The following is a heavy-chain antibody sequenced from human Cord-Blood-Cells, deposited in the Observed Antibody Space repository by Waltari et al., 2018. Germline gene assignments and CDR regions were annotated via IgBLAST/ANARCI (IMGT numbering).Heavy chain of an antibody. Sequence: EVQLVESGGGLIQPGGSLRLSCAASGFTVSSNYMSWVRQAPGKGLGWVSVIYGGGSTYYADSVKGRFTSSRDNSKNTLYLQMNSLRAEDTAVYYCARGQQWLVEGWYFDLWGRGTLVTVSS. V-gene: IGHV3-53*01. D-gene: IGHD6-19*01. CDR3: ARGQQWLVEGWYFDL. CDR2: IYGGGST. J-gene: IGHJ2*01. CDR1: GFTVSSNY.